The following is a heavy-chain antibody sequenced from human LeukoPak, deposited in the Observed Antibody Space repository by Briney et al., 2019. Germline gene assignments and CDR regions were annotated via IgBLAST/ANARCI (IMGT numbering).Heavy chain of an antibody. V-gene: IGHV3-23*01. Sequence: GGSLRLSCTASGFTFSSYTMSWVRQAPGKGRKGVSPITTGGPNTYYADSVKGRFTVSRDDSKNTLYLQMNRLRAEDTAVYYCAKDGGLWVSAHWGDSWGRGTLVTVSS. CDR3: AKDGGLWVSAHWGDS. CDR1: GFTFSSYT. CDR2: ITTGGPNT. J-gene: IGHJ4*02. D-gene: IGHD7-27*01.